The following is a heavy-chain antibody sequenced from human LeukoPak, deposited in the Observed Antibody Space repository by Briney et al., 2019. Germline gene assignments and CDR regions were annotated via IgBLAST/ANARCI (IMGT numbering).Heavy chain of an antibody. CDR1: GGSFSGYY. CDR2: INHSGST. CDR3: ASRIVGATTKYYYYYMDV. Sequence: SETLSLTYAVYGGSFSGYYWSWIRQPPGKGLEWIGEINHSGSTNYNPSLKSRVTISVDTSKNQFSLKLSSVTAADTAVYYCASRIVGATTKYYYYYMDVWGKGTTVTVSS. V-gene: IGHV4-34*01. J-gene: IGHJ6*03. D-gene: IGHD1-26*01.